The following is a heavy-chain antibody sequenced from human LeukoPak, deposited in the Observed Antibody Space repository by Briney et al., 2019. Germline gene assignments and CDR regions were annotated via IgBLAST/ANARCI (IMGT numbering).Heavy chain of an antibody. CDR2: IIPIFGTA. CDR1: GGTFSSYA. Sequence: SVEVSCKASGGTFSSYAISWVRQAPGQGLEWMGGIIPIFGTANYAQKFQGRVTITADESTSTAYMELSSLRSEDTAVYYCAIRKGCGGDCYINPPAFDYWGQGTLVTVSS. V-gene: IGHV1-69*13. D-gene: IGHD2-21*02. J-gene: IGHJ4*02. CDR3: AIRKGCGGDCYINPPAFDY.